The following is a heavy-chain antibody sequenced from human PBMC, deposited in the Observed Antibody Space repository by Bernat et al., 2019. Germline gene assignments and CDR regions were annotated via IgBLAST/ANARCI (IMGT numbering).Heavy chain of an antibody. CDR1: GFTFSSYS. V-gene: IGHV3-48*02. Sequence: EVQLVESGGGLVQPGGSLRLSCAASGFTFSSYSMNWVRQAPGKGLEWVSYISSSSSTIYYADSVKGRFTISRDNAKNSLYLQMNSLRDEDTAVYYCARTYSSSWSGNFDYWGQGTLVTVSS. J-gene: IGHJ4*02. CDR3: ARTYSSSWSGNFDY. D-gene: IGHD6-13*01. CDR2: ISSSSSTI.